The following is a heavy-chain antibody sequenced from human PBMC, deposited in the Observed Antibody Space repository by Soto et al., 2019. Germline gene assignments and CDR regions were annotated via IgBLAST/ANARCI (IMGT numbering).Heavy chain of an antibody. CDR1: GYSFTSYW. CDR2: IDPSDSYT. J-gene: IGHJ6*02. Sequence: ESLKISCKGSGYSFTSYWISWVRQMPGKGLEWMGRIDPSDSYTNYSPSFQGHVTISADKSISTAYLQWSSLKASDTAMYYCARRPSNLNTANYYYYYGMDVWGQGTTVTVSS. D-gene: IGHD2-8*01. CDR3: ARRPSNLNTANYYYYYGMDV. V-gene: IGHV5-10-1*01.